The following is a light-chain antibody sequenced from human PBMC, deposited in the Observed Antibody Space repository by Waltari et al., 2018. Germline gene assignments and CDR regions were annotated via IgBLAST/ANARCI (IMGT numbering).Light chain of an antibody. J-gene: IGKJ1*01. CDR2: ATS. CDR3: QKNVALPAT. CDR1: QRIGKY. Sequence: EIGLTQSPATLSLSPGERAPLPCRARQRIGKYLSWYQQTPGQAPRLLIYATSIRATGLPDRFSRGGYETDFSLTISNMEPEDLAVYYCQKNVALPATFGQGTKVEIK. V-gene: IGKV3-20*01.